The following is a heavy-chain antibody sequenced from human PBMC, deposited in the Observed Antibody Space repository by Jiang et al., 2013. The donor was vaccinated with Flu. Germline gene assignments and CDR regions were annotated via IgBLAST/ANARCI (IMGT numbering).Heavy chain of an antibody. CDR2: ISGPGGST. CDR1: GFTFSNYD. V-gene: IGHV3-23*01. Sequence: PGGSLRLSCAASGFTFSNYDMMWVRQAPGKGLEWVSTISGPGGSTYYADSVKGRFTISRDNFKNTLYLEMNSLRVEDTAVYYCAKDRESMSSLSFGMDVWGQGTAVTVSS. J-gene: IGHJ6*02. CDR3: AKDRESMSSLSFGMDV. D-gene: IGHD6-6*01.